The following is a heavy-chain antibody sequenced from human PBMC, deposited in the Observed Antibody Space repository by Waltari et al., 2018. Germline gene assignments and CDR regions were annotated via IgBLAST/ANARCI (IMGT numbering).Heavy chain of an antibody. CDR2: IIPNSGAT. CDR1: GYTFSDHY. Sequence: QVQLVQSGAEVKKPGASVKVSCKASGYTFSDHYLHWVRQAPGQGLEWMGWIIPNSGATDYAQKFQGRVTMTRDTSITTIYMELSSLRSDDTAVYYCAREGRWPNGGFDPWGQGTLVTVSS. V-gene: IGHV1-2*02. J-gene: IGHJ5*02. D-gene: IGHD3-10*01. CDR3: AREGRWPNGGFDP.